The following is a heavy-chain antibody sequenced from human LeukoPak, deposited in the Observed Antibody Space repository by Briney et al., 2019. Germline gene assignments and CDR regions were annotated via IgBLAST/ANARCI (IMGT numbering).Heavy chain of an antibody. CDR1: GGSISSYY. D-gene: IGHD2-21*02. V-gene: IGHV4-59*01. CDR3: ARDQGGTAGQTYYYMDV. J-gene: IGHJ6*03. Sequence: PSETLSHTCTVSGGSISSYYWSWIRQPPGKGLEWIGYIYYSGSTNYNPPLKSRVTISVDTSKNQFSLKLSSVTAADTAVYYCARDQGGTAGQTYYYMDVWGKGTTVTVSS. CDR2: IYYSGST.